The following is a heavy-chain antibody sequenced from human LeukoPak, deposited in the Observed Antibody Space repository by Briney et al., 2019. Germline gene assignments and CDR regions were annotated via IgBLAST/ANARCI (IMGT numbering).Heavy chain of an antibody. D-gene: IGHD1-26*01. CDR1: GDSVSSNSAA. J-gene: IGHJ5*02. V-gene: IGHV6-1*01. CDR2: TYYRSKWFN. CDR3: TRGVEVGSSTYNWFDP. Sequence: SQTLSLTCAISGDSVSSNSAAWNWIRQSPSRGLEWLGRTYYRSKWFNDYAVSVKSRITINPDTSKNQFSLQLNSVTPEDTAVYYCTRGVEVGSSTYNWFDPWGQGTLVTVSS.